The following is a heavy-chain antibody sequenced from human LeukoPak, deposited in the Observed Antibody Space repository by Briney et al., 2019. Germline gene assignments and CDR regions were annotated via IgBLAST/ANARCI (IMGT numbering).Heavy chain of an antibody. Sequence: SETLSLTCTVSGSSISSGDYYWSWIRQPPGKGLEWIAYIYYSGSAYYNPSLKSRVTMSADTSKNQLSLKLSSVTAADTAVYYCARPYYYDSRIDPWGQGILVTVSS. CDR3: ARPYYYDSRIDP. J-gene: IGHJ5*02. CDR1: GSSISSGDYY. V-gene: IGHV4-30-4*01. CDR2: IYYSGSA. D-gene: IGHD3-22*01.